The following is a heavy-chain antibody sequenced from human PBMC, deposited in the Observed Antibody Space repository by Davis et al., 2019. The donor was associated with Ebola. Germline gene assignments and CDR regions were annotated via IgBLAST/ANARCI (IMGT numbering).Heavy chain of an antibody. J-gene: IGHJ4*02. Sequence: SETLSLTCAVYGGSFSGYYWSWIRQPPGKGLEWIGEINHSGSTNYNPSLKSRFTISVDTSNNQFSLKLSSVTAADTAVYYCARGREVPYYIPFDYWGQGTLVTVSS. CDR1: GGSFSGYY. CDR3: ARGREVPYYIPFDY. CDR2: INHSGST. V-gene: IGHV4-34*09. D-gene: IGHD1-26*01.